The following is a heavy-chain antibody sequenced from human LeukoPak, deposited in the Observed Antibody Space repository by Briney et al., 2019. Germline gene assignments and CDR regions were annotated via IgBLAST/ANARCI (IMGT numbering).Heavy chain of an antibody. CDR3: ARDIRFLEPPGNWFDP. CDR1: GGSISSGDYY. Sequence: SETLSLTCTVSGGSISSGDYYWSWIRQPPGKGLEWIGYIYYSGSTYYNPSLKSRVTVSVDTSKNQFSLKLSSVTAADTAVYYCARDIRFLEPPGNWFDPWGQGTLVTVSS. CDR2: IYYSGST. D-gene: IGHD3-3*01. J-gene: IGHJ5*02. V-gene: IGHV4-30-4*08.